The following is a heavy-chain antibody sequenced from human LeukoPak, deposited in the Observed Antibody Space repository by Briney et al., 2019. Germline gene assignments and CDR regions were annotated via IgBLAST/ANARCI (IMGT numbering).Heavy chain of an antibody. CDR2: MNSNSGNT. D-gene: IGHD4-17*01. CDR3: AASGAYGDYIPLDY. V-gene: IGHV1-8*03. Sequence: ASVKVSCKASGYTFTSYDINWVRQATGQGLEWMGWMNSNSGNTVYAQKFQGRVTITRSTSISTAYMELNSLRSEDTAVYYCAASGAYGDYIPLDYWGQGTLVTVSS. J-gene: IGHJ4*02. CDR1: GYTFTSYD.